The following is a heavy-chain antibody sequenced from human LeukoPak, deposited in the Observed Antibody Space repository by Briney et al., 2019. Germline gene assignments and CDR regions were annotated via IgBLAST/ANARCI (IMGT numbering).Heavy chain of an antibody. CDR1: GFTFDDYG. CDR3: ARDRGPIAVAGPVDY. Sequence: GGSLRLSCAASGFTFDDYGMSWVRQAPGKGLEWVSGINWNGGSTGYADSVKGRFTISRDNAKNSLYLQMNSLRAEDTALYYCARDRGPIAVAGPVDYWGQGTLVTVSS. V-gene: IGHV3-20*04. D-gene: IGHD6-19*01. CDR2: INWNGGST. J-gene: IGHJ4*02.